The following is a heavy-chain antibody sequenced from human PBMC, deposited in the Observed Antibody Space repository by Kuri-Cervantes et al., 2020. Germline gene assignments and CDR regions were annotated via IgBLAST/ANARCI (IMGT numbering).Heavy chain of an antibody. Sequence: ASVKVSCKASGYTFPSYAMHWVRQAPGQRLEWMGWINAGNGNTKYSQKFQGRVTITRDTSASTAYMELSSLRSEDTAVYYCALGGEVGWFDPWGQGTLVTVSS. CDR2: INAGNGNT. CDR3: ALGGEVGWFDP. V-gene: IGHV1-3*01. J-gene: IGHJ5*02. CDR1: GYTFPSYA. D-gene: IGHD3-16*01.